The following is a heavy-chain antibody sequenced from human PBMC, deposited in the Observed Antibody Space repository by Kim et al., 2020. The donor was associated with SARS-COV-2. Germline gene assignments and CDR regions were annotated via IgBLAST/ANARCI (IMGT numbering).Heavy chain of an antibody. J-gene: IGHJ3*02. CDR3: AGGSGFLADI. Sequence: GGSLRLSCTTSGFSVSNSYMSWVRQAPGKGLEWVALISSGGIIHYADSVRGRLIISRDISKNTVYLQMNNLRVADTAVYHCAGGSGFLADICGQGTMVT. V-gene: IGHV3-66*01. D-gene: IGHD3-16*01. CDR2: ISSGGII. CDR1: GFSVSNSY.